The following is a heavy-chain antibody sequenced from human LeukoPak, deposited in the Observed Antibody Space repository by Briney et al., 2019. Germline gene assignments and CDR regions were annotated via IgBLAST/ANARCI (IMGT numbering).Heavy chain of an antibody. CDR2: IYYSGST. CDR1: GGSISSYY. V-gene: IGHV4-59*01. CDR3: GRDGGNRWFDF. D-gene: IGHD2-15*01. J-gene: IGHJ4*02. Sequence: SETLSLTCTVSGGSISSYYWSWIRQPPGKGLEWIGYIYYSGSTNYNPSLKSRVTISVDTSKNQFSLKLSSVTAADTAVYYCGRDGGNRWFDFWGQGTLVTVSS.